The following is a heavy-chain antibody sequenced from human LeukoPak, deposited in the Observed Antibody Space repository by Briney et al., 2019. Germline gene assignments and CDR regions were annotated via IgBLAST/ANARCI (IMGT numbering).Heavy chain of an antibody. V-gene: IGHV1-18*01. Sequence: ASVKVSCKASGYTFTSYGISWVRQTPGQGLEWMGWISAYNGNTNYAQKLQGRVTMTTDTSTSTAYMELRSLRSDDTAVYYCARDIAAAGEFDYWGQGTLVTVSS. CDR1: GYTFTSYG. CDR3: ARDIAAAGEFDY. CDR2: ISAYNGNT. D-gene: IGHD6-13*01. J-gene: IGHJ4*02.